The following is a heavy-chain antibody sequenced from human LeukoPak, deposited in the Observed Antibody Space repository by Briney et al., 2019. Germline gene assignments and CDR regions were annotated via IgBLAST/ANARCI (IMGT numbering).Heavy chain of an antibody. J-gene: IGHJ4*02. V-gene: IGHV4-34*01. CDR3: ARRVTVTTLRYFDN. CDR2: INHSGST. Sequence: PSETLSLTCAVYGGSFSGYYWSWIRQPPGKGLEWIGEINHSGSTNYNPSLKSRVTISVDTSKNQFSLKLSSVTAADTAVYYCARRVTVTTLRYFDNWGQGTLVTVSS. D-gene: IGHD4-17*01. CDR1: GGSFSGYY.